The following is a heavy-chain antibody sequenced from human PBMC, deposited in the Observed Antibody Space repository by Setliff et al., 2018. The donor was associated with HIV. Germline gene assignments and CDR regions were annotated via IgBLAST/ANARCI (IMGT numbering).Heavy chain of an antibody. D-gene: IGHD3-22*01. CDR2: INHSGST. CDR3: ARDGRDGSGYRTFDY. J-gene: IGHJ4*02. CDR1: GGSFSGYY. Sequence: PSETLSLTCAVYGGSFSGYYWSWIRQPPGKGLEWIGEINHSGSTNYNPSLKSRVTISVDTSKNQFSLKLISVTAADTALYYCARDGRDGSGYRTFDYWGRGTLVTVSS. V-gene: IGHV4-34*01.